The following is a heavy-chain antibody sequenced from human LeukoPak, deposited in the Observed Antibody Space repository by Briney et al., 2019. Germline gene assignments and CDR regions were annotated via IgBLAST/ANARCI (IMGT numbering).Heavy chain of an antibody. CDR2: ISGSGGST. CDR3: TRSGSGSNFLDY. D-gene: IGHD3-10*01. Sequence: PGGSLRLSCAASGFTFSSYGMSWVRQAPGKGLEWVSAISGSGGSTYYADSVKGRFTVSRDNSKNTLFLQMNNLRDDDTAVYYCTRSGSGSNFLDYWGQGTLVSVSS. CDR1: GFTFSSYG. V-gene: IGHV3-23*01. J-gene: IGHJ4*02.